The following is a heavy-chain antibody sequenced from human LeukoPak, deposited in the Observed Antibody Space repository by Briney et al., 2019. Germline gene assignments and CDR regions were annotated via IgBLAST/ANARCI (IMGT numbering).Heavy chain of an antibody. D-gene: IGHD6-13*01. CDR3: ARDGPPGIAAAGGFYNWFDP. J-gene: IGHJ5*02. V-gene: IGHV4-34*01. Sequence: SETLSLTCAVYGGSFSGYYWSWIRQPPGKGLEWIGEINHSGSTNYNPSLKSRVTISVDTSKNQFSLKLSSVTAADTAVYYCARDGPPGIAAAGGFYNWFDPWGQGTLVTVSS. CDR1: GGSFSGYY. CDR2: INHSGST.